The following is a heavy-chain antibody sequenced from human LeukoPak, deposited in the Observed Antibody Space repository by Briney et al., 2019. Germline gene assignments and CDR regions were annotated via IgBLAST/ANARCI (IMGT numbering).Heavy chain of an antibody. CDR2: ISSDGGST. CDR3: MKGHPRN. CDR1: GFTLSSYA. J-gene: IGHJ4*02. Sequence: GGSLRLLRSASGFTLSSYAKHWVPQAPGKGQVYVSVISSDGGSTSYADSVKGRFIISRADSKNTLYLQMRSLRLEDTAVEYCMKGHPRNWGQGTLVTVSS. V-gene: IGHV3-64D*06.